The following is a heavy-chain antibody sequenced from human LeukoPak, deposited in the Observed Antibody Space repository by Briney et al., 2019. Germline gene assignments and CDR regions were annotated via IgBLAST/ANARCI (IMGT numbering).Heavy chain of an antibody. D-gene: IGHD3-10*01. V-gene: IGHV3-30*04. CDR1: GFTFNSYA. J-gene: IGHJ4*02. Sequence: GGSLRLSCAASGFTFNSYAMHWVRQTPGKGLEWVAVISYDGSNKYYADSVKGRFTISRDDSKNTLYVQMNSLRAEDTAVYYCARALGRGVLPCWGQGTLVTVSS. CDR3: ARALGRGVLPC. CDR2: ISYDGSNK.